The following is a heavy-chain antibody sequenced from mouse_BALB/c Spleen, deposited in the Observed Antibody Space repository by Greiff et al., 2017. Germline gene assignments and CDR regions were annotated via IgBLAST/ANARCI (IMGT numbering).Heavy chain of an antibody. J-gene: IGHJ3*01. D-gene: IGHD3-3*01. V-gene: IGHV5-6*02. CDR1: GFTFSSYG. CDR3: ARHGGPRAWFAY. CDR2: ISSGGSYT. Sequence: EVMLVESGGDLVKPGGSLKLSCAASGFTFSSYGMSWVRQTPDKRLEWVATISSGGSYTYYPDSVMGRFTISRDNAKKTLYLQMSSLKSEDTAMYYCARHGGPRAWFAYWGQGTLVTVSA.